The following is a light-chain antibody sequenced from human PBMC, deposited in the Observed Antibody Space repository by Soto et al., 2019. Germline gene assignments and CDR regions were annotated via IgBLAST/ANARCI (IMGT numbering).Light chain of an antibody. CDR1: QSMNTN. V-gene: IGKV3-15*01. Sequence: VMTQSPATLSVSPGERATLSCRASQSMNTNLAWYQQRPGQPPTLLFYVPSTRATGVPARFSGSGSATEFTLTISSLQAEDFAVYYCQQYNSWRTFGQGTKVEIK. CDR2: VPS. CDR3: QQYNSWRT. J-gene: IGKJ1*01.